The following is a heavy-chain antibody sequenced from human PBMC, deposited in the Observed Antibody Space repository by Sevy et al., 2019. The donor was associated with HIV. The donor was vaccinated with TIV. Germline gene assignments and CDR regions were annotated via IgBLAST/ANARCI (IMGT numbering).Heavy chain of an antibody. CDR1: GGSITSLY. J-gene: IGHJ4*02. Sequence: SETLSLTCTVSGGSITSLYWNWIRQPPGKGLDWIANIYYNGHINYNPSLRSRFPLSLDTSKNQFSLRLSSVTAADTAMYYCAGENAWGRGYSWGQGTLVTVSS. D-gene: IGHD1-26*01. CDR2: IYYNGHI. V-gene: IGHV4-59*08. CDR3: AGENAWGRGYS.